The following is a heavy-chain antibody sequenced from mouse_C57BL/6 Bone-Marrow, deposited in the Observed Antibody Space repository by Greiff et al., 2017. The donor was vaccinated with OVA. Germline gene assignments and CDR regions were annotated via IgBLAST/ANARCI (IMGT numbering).Heavy chain of an antibody. Sequence: QVQLQQPGAELVRPGSSVKLSSKASGYTFTSYWMHWVKQRPIQGLEWIGNIDPSDSETHYNQKFKDKATLTVDKSSSTAYMQLSSLTSEDSAVYYCARPIYGNYWYFDVWGTGTTVTVSS. CDR3: ARPIYGNYWYFDV. CDR2: IDPSDSET. V-gene: IGHV1-52*01. J-gene: IGHJ1*03. D-gene: IGHD2-1*01. CDR1: GYTFTSYW.